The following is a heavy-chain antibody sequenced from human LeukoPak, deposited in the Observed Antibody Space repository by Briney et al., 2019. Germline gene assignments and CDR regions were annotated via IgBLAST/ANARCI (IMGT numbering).Heavy chain of an antibody. CDR3: ARGSCTNGVCYRSYYYYGMDV. Sequence: ASVKASCTASGGTFSIYAISWVRQAPGQGLEWMGGIIPIFGTANYAQKFQGRVTITADESTSTAYMELSSLRSEDTAVYYCARGSCTNGVCYRSYYYYGMDVWGQGTTVTVSS. V-gene: IGHV1-69*13. D-gene: IGHD2-8*01. CDR1: GGTFSIYA. J-gene: IGHJ6*02. CDR2: IIPIFGTA.